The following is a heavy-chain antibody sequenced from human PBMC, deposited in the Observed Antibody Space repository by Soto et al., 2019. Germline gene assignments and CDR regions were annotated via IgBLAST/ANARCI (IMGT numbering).Heavy chain of an antibody. J-gene: IGHJ3*02. D-gene: IGHD2-15*01. V-gene: IGHV1-2*04. CDR1: GYTFTGYY. CDR2: INPNSGGT. Sequence: ASVKVSCKASGYTFTGYYMHWVRQAPGQGLEWMGWINPNSGGTNYAQKFQGWVTMTRDTSISTAYMVLSRLRSDDTAVYYCARGAGIVVVVAATLAFDIWGQGTMVTVSS. CDR3: ARGAGIVVVVAATLAFDI.